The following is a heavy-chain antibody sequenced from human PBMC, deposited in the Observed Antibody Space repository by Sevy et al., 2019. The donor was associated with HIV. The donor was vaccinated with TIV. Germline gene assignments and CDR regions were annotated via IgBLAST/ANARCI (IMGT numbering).Heavy chain of an antibody. CDR3: ARATVDTAIVIYYYGMDV. J-gene: IGHJ6*02. CDR1: GYTFTSYG. Sequence: ASVKVSCKASGYTFTSYGISWVRQAPGQGLEWMGWISAYNGNTNYAQKLQGRVTMTTDTSTCTAYMELRGLRSDDTAGYYYARATVDTAIVIYYYGMDVWGQGTTVTVSS. V-gene: IGHV1-18*01. D-gene: IGHD5-18*01. CDR2: ISAYNGNT.